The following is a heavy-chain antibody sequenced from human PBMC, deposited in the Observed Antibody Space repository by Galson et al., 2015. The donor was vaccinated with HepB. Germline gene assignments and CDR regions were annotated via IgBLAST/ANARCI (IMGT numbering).Heavy chain of an antibody. V-gene: IGHV3-7*05. CDR1: EFILSMYW. CDR3: ARVKRGEWYSFYYYGMDV. D-gene: IGHD3-10*01. CDR2: IEYDGSEK. Sequence: SLRLSCAASEFILSMYWMNWVRQAPGKGLEWVANIEYDGSEKNYVDSVKGRFTISRDNAKNSLYLQMNSLRAEDKAIYYCARVKRGEWYSFYYYGMDVWGQGTTVTVSS. J-gene: IGHJ6*02.